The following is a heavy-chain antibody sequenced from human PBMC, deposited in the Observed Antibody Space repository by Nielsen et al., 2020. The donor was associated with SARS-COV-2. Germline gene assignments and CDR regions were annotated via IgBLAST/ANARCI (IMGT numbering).Heavy chain of an antibody. V-gene: IGHV4-34*01. J-gene: IGHJ5*02. Sequence: GSLRLSCVVYGGSFSGYYWRWIRQPPGKGLEWIGEINHSGSTNYNSSLKSRVTISVDTSKNQLSLKVSSVTAADTAVYYCARRVTNYDSSGDWFDPWGQGTLVTVSS. CDR3: ARRVTNYDSSGDWFDP. CDR2: INHSGST. CDR1: GGSFSGYY. D-gene: IGHD3-22*01.